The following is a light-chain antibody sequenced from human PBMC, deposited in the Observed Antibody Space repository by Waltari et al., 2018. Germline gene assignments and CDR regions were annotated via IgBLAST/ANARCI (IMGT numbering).Light chain of an antibody. Sequence: QSALTQPRSVSGSPGHSVTISCTGSSSNVGGYNYVSWYQHHPGKAPTLIIYDVNKRPSGVPDRFSGSKSGDTASLTISGLQVEDEADYYCCSYAGSYTYVFGTGTKVTV. J-gene: IGLJ1*01. CDR2: DVN. V-gene: IGLV2-11*01. CDR3: CSYAGSYTYV. CDR1: SSNVGGYNY.